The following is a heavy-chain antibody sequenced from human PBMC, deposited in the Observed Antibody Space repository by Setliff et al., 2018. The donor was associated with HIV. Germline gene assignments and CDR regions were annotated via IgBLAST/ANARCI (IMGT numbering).Heavy chain of an antibody. CDR3: VRAKNWNDFDY. CDR2: IHTGGTTT. D-gene: IGHD1-1*01. Sequence: GGSLRLSCAASGFTFSNYWMHWVRQAPGKGLMWVSRIHTGGTTTMYAGSVKGRFTISRDSAKSTLYLQMNSLRAEDTALYYCVRAKNWNDFDYWGQGTLVTVSS. CDR1: GFTFSNYW. V-gene: IGHV3-74*03. J-gene: IGHJ4*02.